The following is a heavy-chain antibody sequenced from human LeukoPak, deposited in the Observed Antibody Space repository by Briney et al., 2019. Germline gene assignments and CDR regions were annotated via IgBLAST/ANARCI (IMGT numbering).Heavy chain of an antibody. V-gene: IGHV3-21*01. D-gene: IGHD3-16*01. CDR3: ARDYATRSEY. Sequence: GGSLRLSCAASEFPFSSYSMNWVRQAPGRGLEWISSISSDSNYIYYADSVKGRFTISRDNTKNSLYLQMKSLRAEDTAVYYCARDYATRSEYWGQGTLVTVSS. CDR2: ISSDSNYI. CDR1: EFPFSSYS. J-gene: IGHJ4*02.